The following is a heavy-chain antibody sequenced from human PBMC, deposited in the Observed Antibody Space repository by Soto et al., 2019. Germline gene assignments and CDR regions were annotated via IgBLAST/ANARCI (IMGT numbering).Heavy chain of an antibody. CDR1: GFTFGSYA. CDR2: ISGSGGST. Sequence: EVQLLESGGGLVQPGGSLRLSCAASGFTFGSYAMSWVRQAPGKGLEWVSAISGSGGSTYYADSVKGRFTISRDNSKNTLYLQINSLRAEDTAVYYCANCGIAARHYYYYGMDVWGQGNTVTVSS. V-gene: IGHV3-23*01. J-gene: IGHJ6*02. CDR3: ANCGIAARHYYYYGMDV. D-gene: IGHD6-6*01.